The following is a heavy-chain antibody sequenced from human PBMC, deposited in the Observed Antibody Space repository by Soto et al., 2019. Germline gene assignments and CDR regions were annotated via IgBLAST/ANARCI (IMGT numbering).Heavy chain of an antibody. V-gene: IGHV4-34*01. Sequence: QVQLQQWGAGLLKPSETLSLTCAVSGESFSDYFWSWIRQPPGKGLEWIGEIDQTGRTNYNPSLKSGVIMSVDTSKNPCSRNLSSVTAADTAMYYCARGVGSGRDYGLDVWGQGTTVTVS. CDR1: GESFSDYF. CDR3: ARGVGSGRDYGLDV. D-gene: IGHD3-10*01. CDR2: IDQTGRT. J-gene: IGHJ6*02.